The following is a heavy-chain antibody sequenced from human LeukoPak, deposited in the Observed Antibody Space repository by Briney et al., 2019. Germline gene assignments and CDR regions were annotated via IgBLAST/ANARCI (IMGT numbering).Heavy chain of an antibody. Sequence: PGGSLRLSCTASGFTFGDYAMSWVRQAPGKGLEWVGFISSKTYGGTTEYAASVKGRFTISRDDSKSIAYLQMNSLKTEDTAVYYGTRGPVRAARSYWGQGTLVSVSS. D-gene: IGHD2-15*01. V-gene: IGHV3-49*04. CDR3: TRGPVRAARSY. J-gene: IGHJ4*02. CDR2: ISSKTYGGTT. CDR1: GFTFGDYA.